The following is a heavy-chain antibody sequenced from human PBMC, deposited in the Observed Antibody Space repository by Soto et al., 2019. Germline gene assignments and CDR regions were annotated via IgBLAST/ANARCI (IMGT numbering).Heavy chain of an antibody. Sequence: EVQLVESGGDLVQPGGSLKLSCAASGFTCSGSAMHWVRQASGKGLEWVGRIRSKANSYATAYAASVKGRFTISRVDSKNTAYLQMTSLRIEDTAVYYCTRGGVGYDFDYWGQGTLVTVSS. CDR1: GFTCSGSA. CDR3: TRGGVGYDFDY. D-gene: IGHD5-12*01. J-gene: IGHJ4*02. CDR2: IRSKANSYAT. V-gene: IGHV3-73*01.